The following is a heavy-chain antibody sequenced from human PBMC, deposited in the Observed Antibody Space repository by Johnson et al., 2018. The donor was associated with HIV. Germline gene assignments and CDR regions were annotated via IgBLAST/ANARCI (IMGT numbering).Heavy chain of an antibody. CDR3: ARDHLSSRGAFDI. CDR1: GFTFDDHG. D-gene: IGHD6-13*01. V-gene: IGHV3-30*02. J-gene: IGHJ3*02. Sequence: QVQLVESGGGVVRPGGSLRLSCAASGFTFDDHGMSWVRQAPGKGLEWVAFIGYDGSDKYYADSVKGRVTISRDNPKNTVYLQMNSLRAEDTAVYYCARDHLSSRGAFDIWGQGTMVTVSS. CDR2: IGYDGSDK.